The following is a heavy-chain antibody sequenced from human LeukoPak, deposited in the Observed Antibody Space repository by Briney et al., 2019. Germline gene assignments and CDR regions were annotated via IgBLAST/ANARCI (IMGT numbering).Heavy chain of an antibody. CDR1: AFTVSRNY. D-gene: IGHD3-9*01. V-gene: IGHV3-53*01. CDR2: IYSGGST. CDR3: ARFDRNDAFDI. J-gene: IGHJ3*02. Sequence: GGSLRLSCAASAFTVSRNYMSWVRQAPGKGLEWVSVIYSGGSTYYADSVKGRFTISRDNSKNTLYLQMNSLRAEDTAVYYCARFDRNDAFDIWGQGTMVTVSS.